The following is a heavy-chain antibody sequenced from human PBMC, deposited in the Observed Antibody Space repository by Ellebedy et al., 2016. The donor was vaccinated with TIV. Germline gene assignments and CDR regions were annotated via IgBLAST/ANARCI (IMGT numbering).Heavy chain of an antibody. CDR1: GFTFEDSA. J-gene: IGHJ4*02. CDR2: INWNGGRT. Sequence: GESLKISXATSGFTFEDSAMSWVRQRPGKGLEWVSVINWNGGRTGYGDSVKGRFSISRDNGKKSVYLQMNSLRAEDTALYYCAREKRGSFWGQGTLVTVSS. V-gene: IGHV3-20*04. CDR3: AREKRGSF. D-gene: IGHD6-6*01.